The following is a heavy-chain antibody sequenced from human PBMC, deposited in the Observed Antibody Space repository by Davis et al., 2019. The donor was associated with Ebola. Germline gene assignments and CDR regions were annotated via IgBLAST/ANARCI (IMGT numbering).Heavy chain of an antibody. D-gene: IGHD1-1*01. CDR3: ARGWLRTKFDY. CDR1: GDSVYGKNGA. V-gene: IGHV6-1*01. CDR2: TYYTSKWYN. Sequence: HSQTLSLTCAISGDSVYGKNGAWNWLRQSPSRGLEWLGRTYYTSKWYNDYAVSVKSRITISPDTSKNQFSLHLNSVTPEDTAVYFCARGWLRTKFDYWGQGALVTVSS. J-gene: IGHJ4*02.